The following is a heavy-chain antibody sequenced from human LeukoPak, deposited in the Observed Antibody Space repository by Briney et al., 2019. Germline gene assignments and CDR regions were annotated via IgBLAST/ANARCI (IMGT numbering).Heavy chain of an antibody. CDR1: GAAFSILA. Sequence: GGSLRLSCAVSGAAFSILAMHWVRQCPGKGLEFVSAIGGDEATTHYADSVRGRFTISRDNSKNTVHLQMGSLRPEDMAVYYCATGYNYYYDYWGQGTLVSVSS. J-gene: IGHJ4*02. CDR2: IGGDEATT. CDR3: ATGYNYYYDY. V-gene: IGHV3-64*02. D-gene: IGHD5-18*01.